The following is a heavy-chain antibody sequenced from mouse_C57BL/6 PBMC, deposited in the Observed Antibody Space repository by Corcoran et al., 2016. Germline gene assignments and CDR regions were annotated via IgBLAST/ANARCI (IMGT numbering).Heavy chain of an antibody. D-gene: IGHD1-1*01. J-gene: IGHJ2*01. CDR2: INPNNGGT. Sequence: EVQLQQSGPELVKPGASVKISCKASGYTFTDYYMNWVKQSHGKSLEWIGDINPNNGGTSYNQKFKGKATLTVDKSSSTAYMELRSLTSEDSAVYYCARSITTVVATNQFDYWGQGTTLTVSS. CDR1: GYTFTDYY. V-gene: IGHV1-26*01. CDR3: ARSITTVVATNQFDY.